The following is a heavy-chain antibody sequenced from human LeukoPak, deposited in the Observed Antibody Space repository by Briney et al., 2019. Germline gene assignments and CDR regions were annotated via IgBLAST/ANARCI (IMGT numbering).Heavy chain of an antibody. CDR2: ISGSGGST. Sequence: GGSLRLSCAASGFTFSSYAMSWVRQAPGKGLEWASAISGSGGSTYYADSVKGRFTISRDNSKNTLYLQMNSLRAEDTAVYYCAKGGDFWSGHYYYYMDVWGKGTTVTVSS. CDR3: AKGGDFWSGHYYYYMDV. D-gene: IGHD3-3*01. V-gene: IGHV3-23*01. CDR1: GFTFSSYA. J-gene: IGHJ6*03.